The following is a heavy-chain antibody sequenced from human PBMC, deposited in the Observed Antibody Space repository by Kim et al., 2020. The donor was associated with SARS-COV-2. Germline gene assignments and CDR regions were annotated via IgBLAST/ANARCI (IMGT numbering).Heavy chain of an antibody. CDR1: GFTFSNAW. CDR2: IKSKTDGGTT. Sequence: GGSLRLSCAASGFTFSNAWMSWVRQAPGKGLEWVGRIKSKTDGGTTDYAAPVKGRFTISRDDSKNTLYLQMNSLKTEDTAVYYCTTGSGYGDYYYYGMDVWGQGTTVTVSS. V-gene: IGHV3-15*01. CDR3: TTGSGYGDYYYYGMDV. D-gene: IGHD5-12*01. J-gene: IGHJ6*02.